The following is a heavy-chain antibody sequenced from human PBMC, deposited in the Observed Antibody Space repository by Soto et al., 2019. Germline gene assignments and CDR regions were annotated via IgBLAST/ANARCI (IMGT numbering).Heavy chain of an antibody. V-gene: IGHV1-18*01. J-gene: IGHJ5*02. CDR3: AREFVHHYYGSGRLGWFYP. CDR2: ISAYNGNT. CDR1: GYTFTSYG. D-gene: IGHD3-10*01. Sequence: QVPLVQSGAEVKKPGASVKVSCKASGYTFTSYGIIWVRQAPGQGLEWMGWISAYNGNTNYAQKLQGRVTMTTYTATSTAYMELRSLRSYDSAVYYCAREFVHHYYGSGRLGWFYPGGQGTLVTVSS.